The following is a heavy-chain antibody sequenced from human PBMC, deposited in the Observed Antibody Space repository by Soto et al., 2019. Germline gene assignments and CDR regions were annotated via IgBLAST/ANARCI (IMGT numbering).Heavy chain of an antibody. V-gene: IGHV2-5*02. CDR3: ALDYYDSSGYYYAFGNY. CDR1: GFSLSTSGVG. Sequence: SGPTLVNPTQTLTLTCTFSGFSLSTSGVGVGWIRQPPGKALEWLALIYWDDDKRYSPSLKSRLTITKDTSKNQVVLTMTNMDPVDTATYYCALDYYDSSGYYYAFGNYWGQGTLVTVS. J-gene: IGHJ4*02. CDR2: IYWDDDK. D-gene: IGHD3-22*01.